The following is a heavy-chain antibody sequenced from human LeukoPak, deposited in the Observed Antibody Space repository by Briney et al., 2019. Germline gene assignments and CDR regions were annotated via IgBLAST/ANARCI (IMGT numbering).Heavy chain of an antibody. Sequence: SQTLSLTCTVSGGSISSGGYYWSWIRQHPGKGLEWIGYIYYSGSTYYNPSLKSRVTISVDTSKNQFSLNLSSVTAADTAVYYCARDNYDTSGYYGYFDYWGQGTLVTVSS. CDR2: IYYSGST. CDR1: GGSISSGGYY. V-gene: IGHV4-31*03. CDR3: ARDNYDTSGYYGYFDY. J-gene: IGHJ4*02. D-gene: IGHD3-22*01.